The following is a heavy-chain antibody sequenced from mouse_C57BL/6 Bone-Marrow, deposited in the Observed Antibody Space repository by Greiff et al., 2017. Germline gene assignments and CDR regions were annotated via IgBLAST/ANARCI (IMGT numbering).Heavy chain of an antibody. J-gene: IGHJ2*01. Sequence: QVQLQQPGAELVKPGASVKLSCKASGYTFTSYWMQWVKQRPGQGLEWIGEIDPSDSYTNYNQKFKGKATLTVDTSSSTAYMQLSSLTSEYSAVYYCASSTVVATDFDYWGQGTTLTVSS. CDR2: IDPSDSYT. CDR3: ASSTVVATDFDY. CDR1: GYTFTSYW. D-gene: IGHD1-1*01. V-gene: IGHV1-50*01.